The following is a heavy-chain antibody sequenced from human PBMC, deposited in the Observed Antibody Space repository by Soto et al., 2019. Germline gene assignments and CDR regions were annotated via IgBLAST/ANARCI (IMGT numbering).Heavy chain of an antibody. CDR2: IIPILGIT. CDR3: ASPNPLRGSGFLFDY. Sequence: QVQLVQSGAEVKKPGSSVKVSCKASGGTFSSYTISWVRQAPGQGLEWMGRIIPILGITNYAQKFQGRVTVTADKSTSTGYVEVSSLRSEDTAVYYCASPNPLRGSGFLFDYWGQGTLVTVSS. D-gene: IGHD4-17*01. J-gene: IGHJ4*02. CDR1: GGTFSSYT. V-gene: IGHV1-69*02.